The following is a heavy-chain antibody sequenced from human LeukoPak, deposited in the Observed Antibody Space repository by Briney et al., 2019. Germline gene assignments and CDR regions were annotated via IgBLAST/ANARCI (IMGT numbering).Heavy chain of an antibody. J-gene: IGHJ3*02. V-gene: IGHV3-23*01. CDR1: GGSISSSSYY. D-gene: IGHD3-10*01. CDR3: AKGVKHYYGSGRRKDAFDI. Sequence: PSETLSLTCTVSGGSISSSSYYWGWIRQAPGKGLEWVSAISGSGGSTYYADSVKGRFTISRDNSKNTLYLQMNSLRAEDTAVYYCAKGVKHYYGSGRRKDAFDIWGQGTMVTVSS. CDR2: ISGSGGST.